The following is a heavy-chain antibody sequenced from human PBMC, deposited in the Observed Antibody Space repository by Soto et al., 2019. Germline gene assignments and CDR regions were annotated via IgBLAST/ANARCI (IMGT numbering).Heavy chain of an antibody. Sequence: EVQLVESGGGLVQPGRSLRLSCAASGFTFDDYAMHWVRQAPGKGLEWVSGISWNSGRPGYADSVQGRFTSSRDNAKNSLYLQMNSLRAEDTALYYCAKDGYNGYERGTYFDYWGQGTLVTVSS. CDR1: GFTFDDYA. CDR3: AKDGYNGYERGTYFDY. CDR2: ISWNSGRP. D-gene: IGHD5-12*01. V-gene: IGHV3-9*01. J-gene: IGHJ4*02.